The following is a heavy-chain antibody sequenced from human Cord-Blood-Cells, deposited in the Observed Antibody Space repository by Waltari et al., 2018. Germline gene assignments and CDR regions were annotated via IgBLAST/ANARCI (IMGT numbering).Heavy chain of an antibody. Sequence: VQLVESGGGLVKPGGSLRLSCAASGFTFSSYSMNWVRQAPGKGLEWVSSISSSSSYIYYADSVKGRFTISRDNAKNSLYLQMNSLRAEDTAVYYCARDHLTPLEDAFDIWGQGTMVTVSS. CDR1: GFTFSSYS. J-gene: IGHJ3*02. CDR2: ISSSSSYI. CDR3: ARDHLTPLEDAFDI. V-gene: IGHV3-21*01.